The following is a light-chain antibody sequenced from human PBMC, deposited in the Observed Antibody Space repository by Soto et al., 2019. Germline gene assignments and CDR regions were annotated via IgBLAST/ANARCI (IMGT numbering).Light chain of an antibody. Sequence: QAVLTQPPSASGTPGQRVTISCSGSSSNIGSNTVNWYQQLPGTAPQLLIYSNNQRPSGVPDRFSGSKSDTSASLAISGLQSEDEADYYCAAWDDSLNGYVVFGGGTKLTVL. CDR1: SSNIGSNT. V-gene: IGLV1-44*01. CDR3: AAWDDSLNGYVV. CDR2: SNN. J-gene: IGLJ2*01.